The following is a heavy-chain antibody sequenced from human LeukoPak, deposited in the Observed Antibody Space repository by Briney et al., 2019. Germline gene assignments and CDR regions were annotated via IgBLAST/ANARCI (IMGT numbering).Heavy chain of an antibody. J-gene: IGHJ5*02. CDR2: INHSRST. D-gene: IGHD3-10*01. Sequence: SETLSLTCAVYGGSLSGYYWSWIRQPPGKGLEWIGEINHSRSTNYNPSLKTRVTISVDTSKNQFSLKLSSVTAADTAVYYCARGPYVLLWFRELSRDWFDPWGQGTLVTVSS. CDR1: GGSLSGYY. V-gene: IGHV4-34*01. CDR3: ARGPYVLLWFRELSRDWFDP.